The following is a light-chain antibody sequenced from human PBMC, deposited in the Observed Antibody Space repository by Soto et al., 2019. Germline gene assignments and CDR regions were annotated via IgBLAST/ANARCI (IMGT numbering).Light chain of an antibody. CDR2: DVS. CDR1: SSDVGRFNY. J-gene: IGLJ2*01. Sequence: QSALTQPASVSGSPGQSITISCTGTSSDVGRFNYVSWYQQHPGKAPKLMIFDVSNRPSGVSNRFSGSKSGNTASLTISGLRAEDEADYYCSSYTSSSTLGVFGGGTKLTVL. V-gene: IGLV2-14*01. CDR3: SSYTSSSTLGV.